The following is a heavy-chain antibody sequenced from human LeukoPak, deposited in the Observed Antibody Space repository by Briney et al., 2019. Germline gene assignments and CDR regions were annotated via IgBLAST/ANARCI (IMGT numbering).Heavy chain of an antibody. D-gene: IGHD2-8*01. J-gene: IGHJ5*01. CDR3: ARDKNGWYDS. V-gene: IGHV3-33*01. CDR2: IWYDGSNS. CDR1: GFTFSTYG. Sequence: GGPLRLSCAASGFTFSTYGMHWIRQAPGKGLEWVAVIWYDGSNSYYADFVKGRITISRDNSRNTLYLQMNSLRAEDTAVYYCARDKNGWYDSWGQGTLVTVSS.